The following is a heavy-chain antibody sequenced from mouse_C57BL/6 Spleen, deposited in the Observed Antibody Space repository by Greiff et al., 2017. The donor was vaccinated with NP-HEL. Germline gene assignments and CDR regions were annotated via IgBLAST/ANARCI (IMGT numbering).Heavy chain of an antibody. Sequence: QVQLKQPGAELVKPGASVKVSCKASGYTFTSYWMHWVKQRPGQGLEWIGRIHPSDSDTNYNQKFKGKATLTVDKSSSTAYMQLSSLTSEDSAVYYCAIERGFTTVEVDVWGTGTTVTVSS. D-gene: IGHD1-1*01. CDR3: AIERGFTTVEVDV. CDR2: IHPSDSDT. CDR1: GYTFTSYW. V-gene: IGHV1-74*01. J-gene: IGHJ1*03.